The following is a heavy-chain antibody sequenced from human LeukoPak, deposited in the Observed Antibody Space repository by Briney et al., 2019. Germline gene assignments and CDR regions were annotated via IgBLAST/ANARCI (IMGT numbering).Heavy chain of an antibody. D-gene: IGHD3-22*01. J-gene: IGHJ4*02. Sequence: GGSLRLSCAASGFTFSSYAMHWVRQAPGKGLEWVAVISYDGSNKYYADSVKGRFTISRDNSKNTLYLQMNSLRAEDTAVYYCARDRGEYYYDSSGYFDYWGQGTLVTVSS. CDR3: ARDRGEYYYDSSGYFDY. V-gene: IGHV3-30*04. CDR1: GFTFSSYA. CDR2: ISYDGSNK.